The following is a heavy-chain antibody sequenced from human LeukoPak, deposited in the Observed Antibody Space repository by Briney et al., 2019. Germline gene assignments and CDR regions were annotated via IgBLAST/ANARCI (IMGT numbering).Heavy chain of an antibody. Sequence: AAVKVSCKASGYTFTSYGNSRVRQAPGQGLEWMGWISAYNGNTNYAQKLEGRVTMTTDTSTSTAFMELRSLRSDDTAVYYCARALASRFGAPENRYYYMDVWGKGTTVTVSS. V-gene: IGHV1-18*01. CDR1: GYTFTSYG. CDR2: ISAYNGNT. D-gene: IGHD3-10*01. J-gene: IGHJ6*03. CDR3: ARALASRFGAPENRYYYMDV.